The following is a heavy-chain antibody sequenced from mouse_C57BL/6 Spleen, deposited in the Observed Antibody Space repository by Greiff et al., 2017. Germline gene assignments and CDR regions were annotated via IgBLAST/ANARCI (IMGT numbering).Heavy chain of an antibody. CDR3: TRGNWDEGYAMDY. Sequence: EVKLQESGEGLVKPGGSLKLSCAASGFTFSSYAMSWVRQTPEQRLEWVAYISSGGDYIYYADTVKGRFTISRDNARNTLYLQMSSLKSEDTAMYYCTRGNWDEGYAMDYWGQGTSVTVSS. D-gene: IGHD4-1*01. J-gene: IGHJ4*01. V-gene: IGHV5-9-1*02. CDR2: ISSGGDYI. CDR1: GFTFSSYA.